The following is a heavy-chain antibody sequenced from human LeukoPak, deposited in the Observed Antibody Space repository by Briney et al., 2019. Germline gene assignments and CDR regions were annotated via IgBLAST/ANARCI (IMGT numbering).Heavy chain of an antibody. Sequence: QTGGSLRLSCAASGFTFGFYGMSWVRQPPGKGLEWISGITRAGYTYHSDGRFTISRDNSRNTLYLEMNILRADDTAVYYCAKGIGSGPAAVFGDVFDVWGQGTMVTVSS. CDR2: ITRAGYT. V-gene: IGHV3-23*03. D-gene: IGHD2-2*01. J-gene: IGHJ3*01. CDR3: AKGIGSGPAAVFGDVFDV. CDR1: GFTFGFYG.